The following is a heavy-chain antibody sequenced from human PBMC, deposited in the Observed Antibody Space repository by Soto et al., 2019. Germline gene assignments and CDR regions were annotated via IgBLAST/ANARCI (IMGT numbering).Heavy chain of an antibody. V-gene: IGHV3-11*01. Sequence: QVQLVESGGGLVKPGGSLRLSCAASGFTFSDSYMSWIRQAPGKGLEWVSSISSSGIIIYYVDSVKGRFIISRDNAKNSLYLQMNSLRAEDTAVYYCARYRGYSSSFDYWGQGTLVTVSS. CDR2: ISSSGIII. J-gene: IGHJ4*02. CDR3: ARYRGYSSSFDY. D-gene: IGHD4-4*01. CDR1: GFTFSDSY.